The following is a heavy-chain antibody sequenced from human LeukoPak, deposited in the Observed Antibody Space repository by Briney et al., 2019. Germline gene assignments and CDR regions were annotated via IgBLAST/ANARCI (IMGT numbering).Heavy chain of an antibody. V-gene: IGHV3-30-3*01. CDR2: ISYDGSNK. J-gene: IGHJ4*02. Sequence: SCKASGGTFSSYAIHWVRQAPGKGLEWVAVISYDGSNKYYADSVKGRFTISIDNSKNTLYLQMNSLRADDTAVYYCARDRAYQRLAYCFDYWGQGTLVTVSS. D-gene: IGHD2-2*01. CDR3: ARDRAYQRLAYCFDY. CDR1: GGTFSSYA.